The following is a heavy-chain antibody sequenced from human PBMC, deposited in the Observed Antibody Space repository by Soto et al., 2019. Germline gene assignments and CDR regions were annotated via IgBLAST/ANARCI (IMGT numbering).Heavy chain of an antibody. CDR3: ARNYYGSGLSHFDY. CDR1: GFTFSSFW. J-gene: IGHJ4*02. CDR2: IKQDGSEK. D-gene: IGHD3-10*01. Sequence: EVQLVESGGGLVQPGGSLRLSCAASGFTFSSFWMSWVRRAPGKGLEWVANIKQDGSEKNYVDSVRGRVTISRDNTKNSLYLQMNTLRAEDTAVYYCARNYYGSGLSHFDYWGQGTLVTVSS. V-gene: IGHV3-7*01.